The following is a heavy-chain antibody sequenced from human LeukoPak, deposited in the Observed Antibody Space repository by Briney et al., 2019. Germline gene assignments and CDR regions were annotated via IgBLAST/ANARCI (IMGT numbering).Heavy chain of an antibody. CDR1: GGSLSYYY. CDR2: INHSGST. V-gene: IGHV4-34*01. Sequence: SETLSLTCLVYGGSLSYYYWSWIRQPAGRGREWIGEINHSGSTNYNPSLKSRVTISVDTSKNQLYLKLSSVTAADTAVYYCARDVVAGTSDYWGQGTLVTVSS. J-gene: IGHJ4*02. D-gene: IGHD6-19*01. CDR3: ARDVVAGTSDY.